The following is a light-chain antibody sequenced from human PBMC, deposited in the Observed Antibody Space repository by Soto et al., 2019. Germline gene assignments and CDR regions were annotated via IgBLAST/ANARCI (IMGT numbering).Light chain of an antibody. CDR1: SSDIGGYNY. CDR2: DVI. Sequence: QSVLTQPRSVSGSPGQSVTISCTGTSSDIGGYNYVSWYQQHPGKAPKLMIYDVIKRPSGVPDRFSGSKSGTSASLAISGLRSEDEADYYCATWDDSLSGWVFGGGTKLTVL. V-gene: IGLV2-11*01. J-gene: IGLJ3*02. CDR3: ATWDDSLSGWV.